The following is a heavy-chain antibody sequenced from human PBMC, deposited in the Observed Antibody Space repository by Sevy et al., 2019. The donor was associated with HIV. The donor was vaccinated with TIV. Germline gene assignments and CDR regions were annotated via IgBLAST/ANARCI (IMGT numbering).Heavy chain of an antibody. CDR3: ASGDTTMTTDLDY. Sequence: GGSLRLSCGASGFTFSNYAMSWVRQAPGKGPEWVSGINNGGSTYYADSVKGGFTISRDNSKKMVFLQMNSLRAEDTAVYYCASGDTTMTTDLDYWGQGAVVTVSS. J-gene: IGHJ4*02. CDR1: GFTFSNYA. V-gene: IGHV3-23*01. D-gene: IGHD5-18*01. CDR2: INNGGST.